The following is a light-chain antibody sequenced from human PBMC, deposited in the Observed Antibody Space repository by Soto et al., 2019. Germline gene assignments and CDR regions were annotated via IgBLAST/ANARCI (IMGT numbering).Light chain of an antibody. CDR1: QDISVY. Sequence: DIQMTQSPSSLSASVGDRVTITCRASQDISVYLAWYQQKPGKVPKLLIYSASTLQSGVPSRFSGSGSGTGFTLTISSLQPEDLATYYCQKFNTAPLTFGQGTRLEIK. CDR2: SAS. V-gene: IGKV1-27*01. CDR3: QKFNTAPLT. J-gene: IGKJ5*01.